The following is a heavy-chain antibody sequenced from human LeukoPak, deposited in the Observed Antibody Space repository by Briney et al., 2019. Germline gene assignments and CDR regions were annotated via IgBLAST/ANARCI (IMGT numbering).Heavy chain of an antibody. Sequence: GESLKISCKGSGYSFTSYWIGWVRQMPGKGLEWMGIMFPGGSHITYSPSFQGQVTISADKSINTAYLHWSSLEASDTAMYYCARQDCSGGSCSFDYWGQGTLVTVSS. CDR3: ARQDCSGGSCSFDY. V-gene: IGHV5-51*01. J-gene: IGHJ4*02. D-gene: IGHD2-15*01. CDR2: MFPGGSHI. CDR1: GYSFTSYW.